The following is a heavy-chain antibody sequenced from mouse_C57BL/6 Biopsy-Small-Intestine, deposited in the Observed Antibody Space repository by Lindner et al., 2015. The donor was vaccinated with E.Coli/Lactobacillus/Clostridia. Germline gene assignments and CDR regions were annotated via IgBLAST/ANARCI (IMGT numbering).Heavy chain of an antibody. CDR2: ISAYSQSP. V-gene: IGHV1S61*01. CDR1: GYTFGSYG. D-gene: IGHD1-1*02. J-gene: IGHJ4*01. CDR3: ARDLIAYCGGSCQHLFDF. Sequence: SVKVSCKASGYTFGSYGLSWVREAPGQGLEWMGWISAYSQSPKYAQKFQGRVTLTMDTSTTTVYLDLGSLTSDDTAVYYCARDLIAYCGGSCQHLFDFWGQGTLVTVSS.